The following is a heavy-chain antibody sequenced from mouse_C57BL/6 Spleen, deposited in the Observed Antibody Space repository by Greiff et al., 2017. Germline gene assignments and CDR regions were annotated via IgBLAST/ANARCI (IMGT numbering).Heavy chain of an antibody. Sequence: EVQLQQSGPVLVKPGASVKISCKASGYSFTGYYMNWVKQSPEKSLEWIGEINPSTGGTTYNQKFKAKATLTVDKSSSTAYMQLKSLTSEDSAVYYCARSDLLGYWGQGTTLTVSS. CDR2: INPSTGGT. D-gene: IGHD1-1*01. J-gene: IGHJ2*01. CDR3: ARSDLLGY. CDR1: GYSFTGYY. V-gene: IGHV1-42*01.